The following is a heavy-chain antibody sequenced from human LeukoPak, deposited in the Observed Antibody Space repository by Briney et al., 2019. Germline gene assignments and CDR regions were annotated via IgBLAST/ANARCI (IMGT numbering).Heavy chain of an antibody. CDR3: ARGYCSGGSCSPFGAFDI. J-gene: IGHJ3*02. V-gene: IGHV1-2*02. CDR2: INPNSGVT. D-gene: IGHD2-15*01. Sequence: VASVTVSCKASGYTFTGYYMHWVRQAPGQGLEWMGWINPNSGVTNYAQKFQGSVTMTRDTSISTAYMELRRLRSDDTAVYYCARGYCSGGSCSPFGAFDIWGQGTMVTVSS. CDR1: GYTFTGYY.